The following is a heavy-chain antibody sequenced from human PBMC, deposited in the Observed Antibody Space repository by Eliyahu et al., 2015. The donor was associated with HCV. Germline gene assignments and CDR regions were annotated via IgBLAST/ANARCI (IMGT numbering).Heavy chain of an antibody. CDR2: SYPNAGTT. CDR3: AREYPGGEHGFDH. CDR1: GYDFLNYY. V-gene: IGHV1-46*01. Sequence: QVQLVQSGPEVKKPGDSMTVSCKASGYDFLNYYIHWVRQIPGQGLEYMGVSYPNAGTTAHARKFLGRLTITGDTSTSTVYMELSSLRSDDTAHYFCAREYPGGEHGFDHWGQGTLVVVSS. D-gene: IGHD2-21*01. J-gene: IGHJ4*02.